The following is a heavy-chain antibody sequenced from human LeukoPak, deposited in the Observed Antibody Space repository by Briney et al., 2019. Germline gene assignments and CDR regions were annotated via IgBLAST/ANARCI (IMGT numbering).Heavy chain of an antibody. J-gene: IGHJ4*02. CDR3: ARESGSGWYGGFDY. D-gene: IGHD6-19*01. Sequence: ASVKVSCKASGYTFTGYYIHWVRQAPGQGLEWMGWINPNSGATDYAQKFQGRVTMTRDTSISTAYMELSRLRSDDTAVYYCARESGSGWYGGFDYWGQGTLVTVSS. V-gene: IGHV1-2*02. CDR1: GYTFTGYY. CDR2: INPNSGAT.